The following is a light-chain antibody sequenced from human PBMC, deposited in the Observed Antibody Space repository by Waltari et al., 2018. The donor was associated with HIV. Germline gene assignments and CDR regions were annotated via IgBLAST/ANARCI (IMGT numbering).Light chain of an antibody. CDR2: EGS. Sequence: QSALTQPASVSGSPGQSITISCPGTSSYVGSYNLVSWSQQHPGKAPKLMIYEGSKRPSGVSNRFSGSKSGNTASLTISGLQAEDEADYYCCSYAGSSTFTFYVFGTGTKVTVL. CDR3: CSYAGSSTFTFYV. CDR1: SSYVGSYNL. J-gene: IGLJ1*01. V-gene: IGLV2-23*03.